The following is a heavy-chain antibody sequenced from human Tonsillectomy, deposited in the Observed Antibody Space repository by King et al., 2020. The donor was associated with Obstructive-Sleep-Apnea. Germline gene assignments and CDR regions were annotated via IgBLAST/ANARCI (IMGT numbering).Heavy chain of an antibody. Sequence: QLQESGPGLVKPSETLSLTCTVSGGSISSSSYYWGWIRQPPGKGLEWIESIYYTGSTYYNPSLKSRVTISVETSKNQFSLKLSSVTAADTAVYYCAGVRYSYGYLSAFDIWGQGTMVTVSS. CDR2: IYYTGST. V-gene: IGHV4-39*07. D-gene: IGHD5-18*01. CDR3: AGVRYSYGYLSAFDI. CDR1: GGSISSSSYY. J-gene: IGHJ3*02.